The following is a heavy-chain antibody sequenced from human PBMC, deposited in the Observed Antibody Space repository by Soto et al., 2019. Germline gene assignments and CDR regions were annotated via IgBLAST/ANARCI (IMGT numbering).Heavy chain of an antibody. CDR3: ARGYGRGDGYNFLYYYGMDV. D-gene: IGHD5-12*01. CDR2: IYSGGST. CDR1: GFTVSSNY. Sequence: EVQLVETGGGLIQPGGSLRLSCAASGFTVSSNYMSWVRQAPGKGLEWVSVIYSGGSTYYADSVKGRFTISRDNSKNTLYLQMNSLRAEDTAVYYCARGYGRGDGYNFLYYYGMDVWGQGTTVTVSS. J-gene: IGHJ6*02. V-gene: IGHV3-53*02.